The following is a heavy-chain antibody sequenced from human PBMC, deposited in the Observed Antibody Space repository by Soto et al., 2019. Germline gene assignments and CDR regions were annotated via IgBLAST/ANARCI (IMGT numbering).Heavy chain of an antibody. J-gene: IGHJ3*02. Sequence: GASVKVSCKASGGTFDSNAISWVRLAPGQGLEWMGGIIPIFGTINNAQKFQDRVTITADESANIFYMELSSLRSEDTAIYYCAREGLTFGPGAVGGAFDIWGQGTLVTVSS. CDR1: GGTFDSNA. D-gene: IGHD2-2*01. CDR2: IIPIFGTI. CDR3: AREGLTFGPGAVGGAFDI. V-gene: IGHV1-69*13.